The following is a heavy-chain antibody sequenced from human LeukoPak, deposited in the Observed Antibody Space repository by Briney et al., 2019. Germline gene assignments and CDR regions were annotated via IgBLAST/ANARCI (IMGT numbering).Heavy chain of an antibody. D-gene: IGHD6-13*01. Sequence: SVKVSCKASGGTFSSYAISWVRQAPGQGLEWMGRIIPILGMANYAQKFQGRVTITADKSTSTAYMELSSLRSEDTAVYYCARDLLSSSWVYFQHWGQGTLVTVSS. CDR3: ARDLLSSSWVYFQH. CDR1: GGTFSSYA. J-gene: IGHJ1*01. CDR2: IIPILGMA. V-gene: IGHV1-69*04.